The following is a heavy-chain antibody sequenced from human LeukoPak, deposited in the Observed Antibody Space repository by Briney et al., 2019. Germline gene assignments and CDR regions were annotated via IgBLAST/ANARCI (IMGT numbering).Heavy chain of an antibody. J-gene: IGHJ5*02. CDR3: ARGRDWWFDP. Sequence: SETLSLTCAVSGYSISSGYYWGWIRQPPGKGLEWIGSIYHSGSTYYNPSLKSRVTISVDTSKNQFSLKLSSVTAADTAVYYCARGRDWWFDPWGQGTLVTVSS. V-gene: IGHV4-38-2*01. CDR2: IYHSGST. D-gene: IGHD3-9*01. CDR1: GYSISSGYY.